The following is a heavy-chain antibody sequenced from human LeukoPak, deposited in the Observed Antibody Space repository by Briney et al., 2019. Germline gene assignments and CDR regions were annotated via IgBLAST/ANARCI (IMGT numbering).Heavy chain of an antibody. Sequence: PGGSLRLSCAASGFTFSSYEMNWVRQAPGRGLEWVSYISSSGSTIYYADSVKGRFTISRDNAKNSLHLQMNSLRAEDTAVYYCAREGNWNDEDYWGQGTLVTVSS. CDR1: GFTFSSYE. J-gene: IGHJ4*02. V-gene: IGHV3-48*03. CDR3: AREGNWNDEDY. CDR2: ISSSGSTI. D-gene: IGHD1-20*01.